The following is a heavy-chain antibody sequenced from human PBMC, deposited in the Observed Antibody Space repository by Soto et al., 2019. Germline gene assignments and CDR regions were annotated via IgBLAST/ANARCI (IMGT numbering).Heavy chain of an antibody. D-gene: IGHD3-10*01. CDR1: GGSISSSSYY. V-gene: IGHV4-39*01. CDR3: ARLLRSQVRGKKGTFDY. CDR2: IYYSGST. Sequence: QLQLQESGPGLVKPSETLSLTCTVSGGSISSSSYYWGWIRQPPGKGLEWIGSIYYSGSTYYNPSLKSRVPISVDKSKNQFSLKLSSVTAADTAVYYCARLLRSQVRGKKGTFDYWGQGTLVTVSS. J-gene: IGHJ4*02.